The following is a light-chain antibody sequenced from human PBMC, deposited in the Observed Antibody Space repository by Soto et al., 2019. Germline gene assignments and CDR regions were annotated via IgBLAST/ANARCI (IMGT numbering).Light chain of an antibody. CDR2: DVR. Sequence: QSALTQPASVSRSPGQSITISCTGTSSDIGGYNYISWYQQLPGKAPKFIIYDVRNRPSGVSNRFSGSRSGNTASLAISGLQAEDEADYYCSSYTSSSTVIFGGGTKSPS. CDR1: SSDIGGYNY. V-gene: IGLV2-14*01. J-gene: IGLJ2*01. CDR3: SSYTSSSTVI.